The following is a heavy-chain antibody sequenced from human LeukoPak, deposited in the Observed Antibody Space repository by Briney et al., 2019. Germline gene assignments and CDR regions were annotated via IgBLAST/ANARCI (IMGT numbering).Heavy chain of an antibody. D-gene: IGHD6-13*01. CDR3: ARGFGSSWFYFDY. Sequence: GGSLRPSCAASGFTFISYSMNWVRQAPEKGLEWVSSISSSSSYIFYADSVKGRFTISRDNAKNSLYLQMDSLRAEDTAVYYYARGFGSSWFYFDYWGQGTLVTVSS. V-gene: IGHV3-21*01. J-gene: IGHJ4*02. CDR1: GFTFISYS. CDR2: ISSSSSYI.